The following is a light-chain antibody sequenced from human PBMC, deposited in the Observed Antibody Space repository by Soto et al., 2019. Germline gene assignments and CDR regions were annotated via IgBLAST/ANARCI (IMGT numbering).Light chain of an antibody. CDR1: SSDVGGYNY. Sequence: QSALTQPPSASGSPGQSVTISCTGTSSDVGGYNYVSWYRQYPGRAPKLMIYEVTKRPSGVPDRFSGSKSGNTASLTVSGLQAEDEADYYCSSYAASNNFYFVFGGGTKLTV. J-gene: IGLJ3*02. CDR3: SSYAASNNFYFV. CDR2: EVT. V-gene: IGLV2-8*01.